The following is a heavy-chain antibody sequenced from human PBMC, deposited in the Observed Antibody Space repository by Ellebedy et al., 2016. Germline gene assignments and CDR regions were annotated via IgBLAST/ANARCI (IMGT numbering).Heavy chain of an antibody. CDR1: GGSISSSSYY. CDR2: IYHSGNT. J-gene: IGHJ4*02. V-gene: IGHV4-61*01. CDR3: ARGSSFGWYEFEY. Sequence: SETLSLTXTVSGGSISSSSYYWSWIRQPPEKGLEWIGNIYHSGNTNYNASLKSRVTISVDTSKNQFSLKLNSVTAADTAVYYCARGSSFGWYEFEYWGQGTLVSVSS. D-gene: IGHD6-19*01.